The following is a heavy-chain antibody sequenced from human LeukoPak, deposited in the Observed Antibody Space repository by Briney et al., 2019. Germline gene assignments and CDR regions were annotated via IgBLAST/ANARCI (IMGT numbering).Heavy chain of an antibody. Sequence: GGSLRLSCAASGFTFSSYYTRWVRQAPGKGLLWVSRINADGSSTAYADSVKGRFTISRDNAKDTLYLQMSSLRVEDTAVYYCIGSNGYPEYWGQGTLVTVSS. CDR2: INADGSST. V-gene: IGHV3-74*03. D-gene: IGHD3-22*01. CDR1: GFTFSSYY. J-gene: IGHJ4*02. CDR3: IGSNGYPEY.